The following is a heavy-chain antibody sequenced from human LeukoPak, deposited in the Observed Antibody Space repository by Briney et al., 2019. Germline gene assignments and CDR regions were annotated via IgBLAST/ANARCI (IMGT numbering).Heavy chain of an antibody. Sequence: GGSLRLSCAASGFIFSNYYMSWIRQAPGKGLEWISYISSSGDSIYYADSVKGRFTISRDNARTALYLQMNSLRADDTAAYHCARGSTGPPITWGQGTLVTVSS. D-gene: IGHD1-14*01. CDR3: ARGSTGPPIT. CDR2: ISSSGDSI. J-gene: IGHJ5*02. CDR1: GFIFSNYY. V-gene: IGHV3-11*01.